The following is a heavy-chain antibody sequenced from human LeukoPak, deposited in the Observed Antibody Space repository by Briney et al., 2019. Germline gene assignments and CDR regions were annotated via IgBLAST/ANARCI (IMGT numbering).Heavy chain of an antibody. V-gene: IGHV3-23*01. CDR2: ISGSGGST. D-gene: IGHD4-17*01. CDR3: ARTGDYVRGYFDY. CDR1: GFTFSSYA. Sequence: GSLRLSCAASGFTFSSYAMSWVRQAPGKGLEWVSAISGSGGSTYYADSVKGRFTISRDNSKNTLYLQMNSLRAEDTAVYYCARTGDYVRGYFDYWGQGTLVTVSS. J-gene: IGHJ4*02.